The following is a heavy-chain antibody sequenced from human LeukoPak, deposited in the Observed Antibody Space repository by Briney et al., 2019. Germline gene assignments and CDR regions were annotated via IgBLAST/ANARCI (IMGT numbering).Heavy chain of an antibody. D-gene: IGHD3-10*01. CDR3: ARVEYVLLWFGELNNWFDP. CDR1: GYTFTSYG. CDR2: ISAYNGNT. Sequence: ASVKVSCKASGYTFTSYGISWVRQAPGQGLEWMGWISAYNGNTNYAQKLQGRVTMTTDTSTSTAYMELRSLRSDDTAVYYCARVEYVLLWFGELNNWFDPWGQGTLVTVPS. V-gene: IGHV1-18*01. J-gene: IGHJ5*02.